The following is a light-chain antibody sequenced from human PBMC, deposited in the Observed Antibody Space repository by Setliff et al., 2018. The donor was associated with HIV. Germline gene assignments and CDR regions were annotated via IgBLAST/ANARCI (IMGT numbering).Light chain of an antibody. V-gene: IGLV3-21*03. CDR2: DDS. Sequence: SYELTQPPSVSVAPGKTAGITCGGNNIGSKSVHWYQQKPGQAPVLVVYDDSDRPSGVSNRFSGSKSDNTASLTISGLQAEDEADYYCSSYTRSATYVFGTGTKVTVL. CDR3: SSYTRSATYV. CDR1: NIGSKS. J-gene: IGLJ1*01.